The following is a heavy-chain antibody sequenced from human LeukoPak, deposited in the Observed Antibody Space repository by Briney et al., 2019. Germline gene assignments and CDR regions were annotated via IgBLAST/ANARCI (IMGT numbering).Heavy chain of an antibody. CDR2: ITGSGTNT. J-gene: IGHJ4*02. CDR3: AKVTFDYSNYFDY. V-gene: IGHV3-23*01. CDR1: GFTFSTYA. D-gene: IGHD4-11*01. Sequence: PGGSLRLSCAASGFTFSTYAMSWVREAPGKGPECVSAITGSGTNTYYADSVKGRFTISRDNSKNTLYLQMNSLRVEDTAVYYCAKVTFDYSNYFDYWGQGTLVTVSS.